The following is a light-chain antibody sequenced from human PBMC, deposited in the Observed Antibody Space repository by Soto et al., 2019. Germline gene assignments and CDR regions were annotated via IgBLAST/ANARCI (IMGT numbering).Light chain of an antibody. CDR1: SSDVGGYNY. CDR2: DVN. Sequence: QSALTQPASVSGSPGQSITISCTGTSSDVGGYNYVSWYQQHPGKAPKLMIYDVNNRPSWVSNRFTGSKSGNTASLTISGLQAEDEADYYCNSYSGSSGDVFGAGTKVTVL. V-gene: IGLV2-14*01. J-gene: IGLJ1*01. CDR3: NSYSGSSGDV.